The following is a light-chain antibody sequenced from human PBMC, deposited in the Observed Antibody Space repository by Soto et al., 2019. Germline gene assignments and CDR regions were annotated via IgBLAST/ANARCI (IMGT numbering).Light chain of an antibody. J-gene: IGLJ1*01. Sequence: QSVLTQPASVSGSPGQSITISCTGSSSDVGSYKFASWYQHHPGKVPKLIIYESGKRPSGVSNRFSCSEPGTTASLTISGLQAEYVADYCSGSYAPSRALGFGTGTKLTVL. CDR3: GSYAPSRALG. CDR1: SSDVGSYKF. CDR2: ESG. V-gene: IGLV2-23*01.